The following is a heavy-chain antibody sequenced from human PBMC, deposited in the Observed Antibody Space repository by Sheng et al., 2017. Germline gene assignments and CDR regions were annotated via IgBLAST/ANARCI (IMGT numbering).Heavy chain of an antibody. CDR1: GYSISSGYY. Sequence: QVQLQESGPGLVKPSETLSLTCTVSGYSISSGYYWGWIRQPPGKGLEWIGSIYHSGSTYYNPSLKSRVTISVDTSKNQFSLKLSSVTAADTAVYYCARSGGIVVVVAAPPDYWGQGTRGHRLL. V-gene: IGHV4-38-2*02. D-gene: IGHD2-15*01. J-gene: IGHJ4*02. CDR2: IYHSGST. CDR3: ARSGGIVVVVAAPPDY.